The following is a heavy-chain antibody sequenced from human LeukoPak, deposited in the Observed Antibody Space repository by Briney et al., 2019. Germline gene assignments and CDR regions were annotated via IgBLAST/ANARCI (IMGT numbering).Heavy chain of an antibody. CDR1: GYSISSGYY. Sequence: PSETLSLTCTVSGYSISSGYYWDWIRQPPGKGLEWIGSMYHSGSTYYNPSLKSRVTISVDTSKNQFSLKLSSVTAADTAVYYCARQRGITYYYDSKGLAATQLDYWGQGTLVTVSS. CDR3: ARQRGITYYYDSKGLAATQLDY. D-gene: IGHD3-22*01. V-gene: IGHV4-38-2*02. J-gene: IGHJ4*02. CDR2: MYHSGST.